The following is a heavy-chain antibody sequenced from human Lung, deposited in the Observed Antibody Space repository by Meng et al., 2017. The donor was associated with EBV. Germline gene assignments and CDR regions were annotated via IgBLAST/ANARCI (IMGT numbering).Heavy chain of an antibody. J-gene: IGHJ2*01. Sequence: LVGVGGGLVKPWVSLRLSRTASGFSFSSYAMHWVRQAPGKGLEWVTIIWYDGSKKHYADSVRGRFTISRDNSKNTLHLQMNSLRVEDTAVYYCARGATSVFDLWGRGTLVTVSS. V-gene: IGHV3-33*01. CDR2: IWYDGSKK. CDR1: GFSFSSYA. CDR3: ARGATSVFDL.